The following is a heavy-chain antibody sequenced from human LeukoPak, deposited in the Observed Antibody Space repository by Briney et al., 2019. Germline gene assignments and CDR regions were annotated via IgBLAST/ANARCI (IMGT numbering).Heavy chain of an antibody. CDR3: ARWGFWSGYYDYYYYYYMDV. V-gene: IGHV4-38-2*01. J-gene: IGHJ6*03. CDR1: GYSISSGYY. Sequence: PSETLSLTCAVSGYSISSGYYWGWIRQPPGKGLEWIGSIYHSGSTYYNPSLKSRVTISVDTSKNQFSLELSSVAAADTAVYYCARWGFWSGYYDYYYYYYMDVWGKGTTVTVSS. CDR2: IYHSGST. D-gene: IGHD3-3*01.